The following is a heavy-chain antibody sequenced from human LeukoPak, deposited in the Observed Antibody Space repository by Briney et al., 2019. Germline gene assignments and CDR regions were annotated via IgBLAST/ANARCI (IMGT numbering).Heavy chain of an antibody. D-gene: IGHD3-22*01. CDR1: GFTFSSYG. CDR3: ARVQGYSRFDY. CDR2: ISYDGSNK. J-gene: IGHJ4*02. V-gene: IGHV3-30*03. Sequence: GGSLRLSCAASGFTFSSYGMHWVRQAPGKGLEWVAVISYDGSNKYYADSVKGRFTISRDNSKNTLYLQMNSLRAEDTAVYYCARVQGYSRFDYWGQGTLVTVSS.